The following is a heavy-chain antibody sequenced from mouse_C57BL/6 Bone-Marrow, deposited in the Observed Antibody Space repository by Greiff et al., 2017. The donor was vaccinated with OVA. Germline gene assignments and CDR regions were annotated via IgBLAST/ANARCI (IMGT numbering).Heavy chain of an antibody. J-gene: IGHJ3*01. D-gene: IGHD2-4*01. Sequence: QVQLQQPGAELVMPGASVKLSCKASGYTFTSSWMHWVKQRPGQGLEWIGEIDPSDSYTNYNQKFKGKSTLTVDKSSSTAYMQLSSLTSEDSAVYYCARDDYDGAWFAYWGQGTLVTVSA. CDR2: IDPSDSYT. V-gene: IGHV1-69*01. CDR1: GYTFTSSW. CDR3: ARDDYDGAWFAY.